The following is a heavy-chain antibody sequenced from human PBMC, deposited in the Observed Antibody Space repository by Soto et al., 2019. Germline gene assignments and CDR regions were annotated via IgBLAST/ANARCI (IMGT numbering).Heavy chain of an antibody. Sequence: QIPLVQSGAEVRNPGASVKVSCKASGYSFTHYDLSWVRQAPGQGLEWMGWISAYIGHTKHSSRLQDRVTMTTDTSTSTAYMELRSLRTDDTAVYYCARTPGGAGTFEYWGQWALVTVSS. V-gene: IGHV1-18*01. J-gene: IGHJ4*02. CDR1: GYSFTHYD. CDR3: ARTPGGAGTFEY. CDR2: ISAYIGHT. D-gene: IGHD2-15*01.